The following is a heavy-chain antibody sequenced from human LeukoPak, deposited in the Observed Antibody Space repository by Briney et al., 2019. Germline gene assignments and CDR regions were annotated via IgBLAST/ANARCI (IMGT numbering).Heavy chain of an antibody. CDR2: IYYSGST. Sequence: SETLSLTCTVSGGSISSSSYYWGWIRQPPGKGLEWIGSIYYSGSTYYNPSLKSRVTISVDTSKNQFSLKLSSVTAADTAVYYCARIKATVTSFKFHYWGQGTLVTVSS. CDR1: GGSISSSSYY. CDR3: ARIKATVTSFKFHY. V-gene: IGHV4-39*01. D-gene: IGHD4-17*01. J-gene: IGHJ4*02.